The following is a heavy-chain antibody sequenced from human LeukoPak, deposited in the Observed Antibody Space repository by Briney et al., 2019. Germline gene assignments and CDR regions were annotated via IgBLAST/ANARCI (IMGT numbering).Heavy chain of an antibody. Sequence: PGGSLRLSCAASGFTFSSYWMSWVRQAPGKGLEWVANIKQDGSEKYYVDSVKGRFTISRDNAKNSLYLQMNSLGAEDTAVYYCARSWVWFGELLGYWGQGTLVTVSS. CDR3: ARSWVWFGELLGY. D-gene: IGHD3-10*01. J-gene: IGHJ4*02. CDR2: IKQDGSEK. CDR1: GFTFSSYW. V-gene: IGHV3-7*01.